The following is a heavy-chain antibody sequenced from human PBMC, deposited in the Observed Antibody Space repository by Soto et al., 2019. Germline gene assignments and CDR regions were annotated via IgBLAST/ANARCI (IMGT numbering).Heavy chain of an antibody. J-gene: IGHJ5*02. CDR3: VRDGTKTLRDWFDP. CDR1: GASISGFY. CDR2: IYATGTT. Sequence: QVQLQESGPGLVKPSETLSLTCTVSGASISGFYWSWIRKSVGKGLAWIRRIYATGTTHYNPSLKSRVMMSVDTSKKQCSLKLRAVTAADTAVYYCVRDGTKTLRDWFDPWGQGISVTVSS. V-gene: IGHV4-4*07. D-gene: IGHD1-1*01.